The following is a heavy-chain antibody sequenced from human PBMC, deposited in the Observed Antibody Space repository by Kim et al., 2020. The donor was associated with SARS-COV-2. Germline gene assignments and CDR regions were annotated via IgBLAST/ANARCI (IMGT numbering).Heavy chain of an antibody. J-gene: IGHJ5*02. CDR3: ARALRAAAGTRGWFDP. V-gene: IGHV3-11*04. CDR2: ISSSGSTI. Sequence: GGSLRLSCTASGFTFSDYYMSWIRQAPGKGLEWVSYISSSGSTIYYADSVKGRFTISRDNAKNSLYLQMNSLRAEDTAVYYCARALRAAAGTRGWFDPGGQGTLVTVSS. CDR1: GFTFSDYY. D-gene: IGHD6-13*01.